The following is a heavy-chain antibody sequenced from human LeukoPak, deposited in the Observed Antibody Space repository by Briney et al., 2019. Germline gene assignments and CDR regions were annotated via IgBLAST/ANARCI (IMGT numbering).Heavy chain of an antibody. J-gene: IGHJ4*02. CDR2: IDGGSSAI. V-gene: IGHV3-48*01. Sequence: GGSLRLSCAASGFTFSSYSMKWVRQAPGKGLEWVSHIDGGSSAIYYADSVKGRFTISRDNARNSLYLQMNSLGAEDTAVYYCGRAFPPLRTSSAGDLWGQGTLVTVSS. D-gene: IGHD3-16*01. CDR1: GFTFSSYS. CDR3: GRAFPPLRTSSAGDL.